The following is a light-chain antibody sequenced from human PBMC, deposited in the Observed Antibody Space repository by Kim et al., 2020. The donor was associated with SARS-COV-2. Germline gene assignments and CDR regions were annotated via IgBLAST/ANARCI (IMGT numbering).Light chain of an antibody. CDR3: QVWDLASVF. CDR1: NLGSKN. Sequence: GALGKTAKISCAGENLGSKNVHWYQLKPGQAPLMVIYRDSSRPSGIPERFSGSKSGNTATLTISRAQAGDEADYFCQVWDLASVFFGGGTQLTVL. V-gene: IGLV3-9*01. CDR2: RDS. J-gene: IGLJ2*01.